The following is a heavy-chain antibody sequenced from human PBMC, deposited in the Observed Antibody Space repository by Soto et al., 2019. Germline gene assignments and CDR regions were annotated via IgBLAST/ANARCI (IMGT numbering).Heavy chain of an antibody. CDR1: GGSISSGGYS. J-gene: IGHJ5*02. CDR2: IYHSGSI. Sequence: SETLSLTCAVSGGSISSGGYSWSWIRQPPGKGLEGIGYIYHSGSIYYNPSLKSRVTISVDRSKNQFSLKLTSVTAADTAMYYCARPKTIGAAAGKGWFDPWGQGTLVTVSS. V-gene: IGHV4-30-2*01. D-gene: IGHD6-13*01. CDR3: ARPKTIGAAAGKGWFDP.